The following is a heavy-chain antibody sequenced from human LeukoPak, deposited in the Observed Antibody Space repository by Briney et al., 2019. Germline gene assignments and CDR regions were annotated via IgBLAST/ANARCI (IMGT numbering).Heavy chain of an antibody. D-gene: IGHD1-14*01. CDR2: ISYDGRNE. Sequence: GGSLRLSCVASGFTFSDYGMLWVRQPQGKGLEWVAVISYDGRNEHYADSVKGRFTISRDNSKNTVFLQMNTLRTEDTAVYFCAKDKPIDYWGQGTLVTVSS. CDR1: GFTFSDYG. J-gene: IGHJ4*02. CDR3: AKDKPIDY. V-gene: IGHV3-30*18.